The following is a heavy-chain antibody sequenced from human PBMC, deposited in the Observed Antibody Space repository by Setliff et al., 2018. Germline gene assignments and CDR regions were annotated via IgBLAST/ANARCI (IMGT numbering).Heavy chain of an antibody. D-gene: IGHD3-22*01. CDR1: GYSFASYG. J-gene: IGHJ4*02. V-gene: IGHV1-18*01. CDR2: ISGYNGKT. Sequence: GASVKVSCKTSGYSFASYGVSWVRQAPGQGLEWMGWISGYNGKTNHAQNLQGRVAMTTDTSTSTAYMELRSLRSDDTAVYYCARGRDPAYYYDSGGYYWDYWGQGTLVTVLL. CDR3: ARGRDPAYYYDSGGYYWDY.